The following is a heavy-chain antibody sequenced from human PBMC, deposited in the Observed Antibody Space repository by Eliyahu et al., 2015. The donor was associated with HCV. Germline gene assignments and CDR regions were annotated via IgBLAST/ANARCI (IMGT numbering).Heavy chain of an antibody. D-gene: IGHD6-6*01. CDR1: GYTFTSYG. J-gene: IGHJ5*02. CDR2: ISAYNGNT. CDR3: ARRRGFEYSSSSGLSAVGWFDP. V-gene: IGHV1-18*01. Sequence: QVQLVQSGAEVKKPGAXVKVSCKASGYTFTSYGISWVRQAPGXGLEWMGWISAYNGNTNYAQKLQGRVTMTTDTSTSTAYMELRSLRSDDTAVYYCARRRGFEYSSSSGLSAVGWFDPWGQGTLVTVSS.